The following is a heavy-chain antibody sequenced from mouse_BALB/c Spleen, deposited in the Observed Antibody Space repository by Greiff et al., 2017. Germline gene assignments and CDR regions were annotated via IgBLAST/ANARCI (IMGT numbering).Heavy chain of an antibody. CDR2: ISYDGSN. CDR1: GYSITSGYY. D-gene: IGHD1-1*01. CDR3: ARDYYGSRPAWFAY. Sequence: EVQLQESGPGLVKPSQSLSLTCSVTGYSITSGYYWNWIRQFPGNKLEWMGYISYDGSNNYNPSLKNRISITRDTSKNQFFLKLNSVTTEDTATYYCARDYYGSRPAWFAYWGQGTLVTVSA. V-gene: IGHV3-6*02. J-gene: IGHJ3*01.